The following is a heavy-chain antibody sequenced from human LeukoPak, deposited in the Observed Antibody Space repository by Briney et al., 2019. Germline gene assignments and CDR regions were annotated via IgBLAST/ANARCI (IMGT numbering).Heavy chain of an antibody. CDR2: ISSSGSTI. J-gene: IGHJ3*02. D-gene: IGHD2-2*02. CDR1: GFTFSIYE. Sequence: GGSLRLSCAASGFTFSIYEMNWVRQAPGKGLEWVSYISSSGSTIYYADSVKGRFTISRDNAKNSLYLQMNSLRAEDTAVYYCAREPRDIVVVPAAIGDAFDIWGQGTMVTVSS. CDR3: AREPRDIVVVPAAIGDAFDI. V-gene: IGHV3-48*03.